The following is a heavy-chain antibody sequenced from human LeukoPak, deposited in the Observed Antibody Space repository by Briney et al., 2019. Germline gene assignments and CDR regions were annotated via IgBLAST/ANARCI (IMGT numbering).Heavy chain of an antibody. CDR1: GFTFSDYY. Sequence: PGGSLRLSCAASGFTFSDYYTSWIRQAPGEGLEWVSYISSSVSTIYYADSVRGRFTISRDNAKNSMYLQMNSLRAEDTAVYYCARRAYDFWSGYYSYWGQGTLVTVSS. J-gene: IGHJ4*02. D-gene: IGHD3-3*01. CDR2: ISSSVSTI. CDR3: ARRAYDFWSGYYSY. V-gene: IGHV3-11*04.